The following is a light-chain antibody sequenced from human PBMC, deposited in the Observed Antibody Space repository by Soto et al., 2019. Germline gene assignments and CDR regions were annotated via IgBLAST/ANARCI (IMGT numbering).Light chain of an antibody. Sequence: QSALTQPASVSGSPGQSITISCTGTSSDVGSYNLVSWYQQQPGKAPKLMIYEGSKRPSGVSNRFSGSKSGNTASLTISGLQAEDEADYYCCSYAGSSTDVVFGGGTQLTVL. J-gene: IGLJ2*01. CDR3: CSYAGSSTDVV. CDR2: EGS. V-gene: IGLV2-23*01. CDR1: SSDVGSYNL.